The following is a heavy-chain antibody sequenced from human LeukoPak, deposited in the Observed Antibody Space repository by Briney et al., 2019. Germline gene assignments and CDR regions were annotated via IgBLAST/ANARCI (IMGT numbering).Heavy chain of an antibody. CDR3: ARVRTTGANWFDP. CDR1: GGSFSGYY. Sequence: SETLSLTCAVYGGSFSGYYWSWIRQPPGKGLEWIGEINHSGSTNYNPSLKSRVTISVDTSKNQFSLKLSSVTAADTAVYYCARVRTTGANWFDPWGQGTLVTVSS. D-gene: IGHD4-17*01. J-gene: IGHJ5*02. CDR2: INHSGST. V-gene: IGHV4-34*01.